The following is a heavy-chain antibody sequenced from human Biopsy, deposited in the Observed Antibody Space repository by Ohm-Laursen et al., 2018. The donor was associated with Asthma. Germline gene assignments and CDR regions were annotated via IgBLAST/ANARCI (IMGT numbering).Heavy chain of an antibody. V-gene: IGHV4-39*01. CDR2: IYYSGTT. D-gene: IGHD6-13*01. J-gene: IGHJ6*02. Sequence: GTLSLTCSLSSGSGGYMRSGNYYWGWIRQPPGKGLEWIGSIYYSGTTYYNPSLESRVTVSADTSKHQFSLKLTSVPAADTAVYYCVRGSSSWHHGPFHYYYGLDVWGQGTTATVSS. CDR1: SGSGGYMRSGNYY. CDR3: VRGSSSWHHGPFHYYYGLDV.